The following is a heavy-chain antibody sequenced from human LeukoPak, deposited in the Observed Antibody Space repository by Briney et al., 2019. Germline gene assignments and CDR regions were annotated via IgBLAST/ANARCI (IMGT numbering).Heavy chain of an antibody. D-gene: IGHD1-26*01. V-gene: IGHV1-8*02. Sequence: ASVKVSCKASGYTFTGYYMHWVRQATGQGLEWMGWMNPNSGNTGYAQKFQGRVTMTRNTSISTAYMELSSLRSEDTAVYYCARGNRAYRETFDPWGQGTPVTVSS. CDR2: MNPNSGNT. CDR1: GYTFTGYY. J-gene: IGHJ5*02. CDR3: ARGNRAYRETFDP.